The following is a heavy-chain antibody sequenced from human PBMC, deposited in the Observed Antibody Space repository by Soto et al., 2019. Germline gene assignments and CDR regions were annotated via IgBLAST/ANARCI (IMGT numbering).Heavy chain of an antibody. V-gene: IGHV3-23*01. CDR3: AKDSKSVSVSAARVYGMDV. J-gene: IGHJ6*02. CDR1: GFMFSSFA. Sequence: PGVSLRLSCAGSGFMFSSFAMTWVRQAPGKGLEWVSTTRSNGQHTYYADSVKGRFTVSRDNSKNTLFLEMSSLRAEDSAIYYCAKDSKSVSVSAARVYGMDVWGQGTKVTVSS. D-gene: IGHD2-2*01. CDR2: TRSNGQHT.